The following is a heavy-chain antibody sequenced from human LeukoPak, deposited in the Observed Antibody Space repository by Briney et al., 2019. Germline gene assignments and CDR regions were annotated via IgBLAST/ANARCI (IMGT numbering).Heavy chain of an antibody. CDR2: ISGDASDK. V-gene: IGHV3-30*04. Sequence: PGGSLRLSCAASGFTFSSYTMHWVRQAPGKGLKWVAAISGDASDKYYADSVEGRFTVSRDKSKNTLYLQMNSLRAEDTAVYYCARDGVAEFAYWGQGTLVTVSS. CDR3: ARDGVAEFAY. D-gene: IGHD2-15*01. J-gene: IGHJ4*02. CDR1: GFTFSSYT.